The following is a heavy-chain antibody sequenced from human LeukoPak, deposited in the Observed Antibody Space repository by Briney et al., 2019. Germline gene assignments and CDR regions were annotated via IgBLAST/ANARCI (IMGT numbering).Heavy chain of an antibody. CDR3: ARGDYYFDY. Sequence: GGSLRLSCAASGFTFSSYAMHWVRQASGKGLEWVAVISYDGSNKYYADSVKGRFTISRDNSKNTLYLQMNSLRAEDTAVYYCARGDYYFDYWGQGTLVTVSS. J-gene: IGHJ4*02. CDR1: GFTFSSYA. CDR2: ISYDGSNK. V-gene: IGHV3-30-3*01.